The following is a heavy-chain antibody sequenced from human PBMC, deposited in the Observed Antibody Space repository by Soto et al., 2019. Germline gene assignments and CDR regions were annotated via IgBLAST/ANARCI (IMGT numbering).Heavy chain of an antibody. Sequence: QVHLVQSGAEVKKPGASVKVSCKGSGYTFTSYGITWVRQAPGQGLEWMGWISAHNGNPDYAQKLQGRVTVTRDTSTGTAYMELRSLRSDDTAVYYCARGRYGDYWGQGALVTVSS. CDR3: ARGRYGDY. CDR1: GYTFTSYG. J-gene: IGHJ4*02. V-gene: IGHV1-18*01. D-gene: IGHD1-1*01. CDR2: ISAHNGNP.